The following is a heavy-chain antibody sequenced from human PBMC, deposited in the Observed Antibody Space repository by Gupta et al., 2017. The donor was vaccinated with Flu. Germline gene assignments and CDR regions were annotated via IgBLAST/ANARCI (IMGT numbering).Heavy chain of an antibody. J-gene: IGHJ6*02. CDR1: GYHFTGYH. CDR2: RIPNSGGT. Sequence: QVQLVQSGAEVKKPGASVKVACKAYGYHFTGYHMHGVRQAPGQGNEWMGGRIPNSGGTNSSPKVQVRVTMTRDTAINTAYMELSTLRSDDTAVYYCARSVVTYCGCDCYSSYYYYGMDVWGQGTTVTVSS. CDR3: ARSVVTYCGCDCYSSYYYYGMDV. V-gene: IGHV1-2*02. D-gene: IGHD2-21*02.